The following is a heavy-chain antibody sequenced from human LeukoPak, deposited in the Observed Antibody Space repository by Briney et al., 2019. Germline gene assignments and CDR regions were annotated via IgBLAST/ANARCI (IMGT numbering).Heavy chain of an antibody. D-gene: IGHD6-19*01. CDR1: GFTFSSYS. J-gene: IGHJ4*02. V-gene: IGHV3-21*01. CDR2: ISSSSSYI. Sequence: GGSLRLSCAASGFTFSSYSMNWVRQAPGKGLEWVSSISSSSSYIYYVDSVKGRFTISRDNAKNSLYLQMNSLRAEDTAVYYCARSAQPYSSGWQGGSFDYWGQGTLVTVSS. CDR3: ARSAQPYSSGWQGGSFDY.